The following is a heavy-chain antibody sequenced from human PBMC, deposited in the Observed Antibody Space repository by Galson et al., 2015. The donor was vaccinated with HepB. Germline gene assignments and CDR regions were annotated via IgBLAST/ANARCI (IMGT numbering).Heavy chain of an antibody. V-gene: IGHV3-7*03. J-gene: IGHJ4*02. CDR3: SRSLDY. CDR2: IIQDGSEK. CDR1: GFTFNNYG. Sequence: SLRLSCAASGFTFNNYGMFWVRQAPGKGLEWVANIIQDGSEKYYVASVKGRFTISRDNAKNSLYLQMNILRAKDTAIYFCSRSLDYWGQGTLVTVSS.